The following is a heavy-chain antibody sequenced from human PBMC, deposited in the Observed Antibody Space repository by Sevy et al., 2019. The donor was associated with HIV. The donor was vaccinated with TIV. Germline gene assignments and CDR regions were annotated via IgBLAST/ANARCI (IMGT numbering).Heavy chain of an antibody. D-gene: IGHD2-2*01. V-gene: IGHV3-33*01. CDR3: ARDGGRPAAPNYYYYGMDV. CDR2: IWYDGSNK. Sequence: GGSLRLSCAASGFTFSSYGMHWVRQAPGKGLEWVAVIWYDGSNKYYAYSVKGRFTISRDNSKNTLYLQMNSLRAEDTAVYYCARDGGRPAAPNYYYYGMDVWDQGTTVTVSS. CDR1: GFTFSSYG. J-gene: IGHJ6*02.